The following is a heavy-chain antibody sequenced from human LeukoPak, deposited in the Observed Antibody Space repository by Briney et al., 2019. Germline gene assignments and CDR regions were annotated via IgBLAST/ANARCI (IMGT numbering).Heavy chain of an antibody. D-gene: IGHD3-10*01. Sequence: GASVKVSCKASGFTCTSSAMQWVRQARGQRLEWIGWIVVGSGNTNYAQKFQERVTITRDMSTSTAYMELSSLRSEDTAVYYCAAAIDGSGIDFDYWGQGTLVTVSS. CDR2: IVVGSGNT. CDR1: GFTCTSSA. J-gene: IGHJ4*02. V-gene: IGHV1-58*02. CDR3: AAAIDGSGIDFDY.